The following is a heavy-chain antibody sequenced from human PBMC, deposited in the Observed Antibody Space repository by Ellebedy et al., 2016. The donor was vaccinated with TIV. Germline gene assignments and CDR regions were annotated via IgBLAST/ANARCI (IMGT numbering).Heavy chain of an antibody. CDR3: AREDSTNHGSGYDF. Sequence: AASVKVSCKASGYSFTGYYMHWVRQAPGQGLEWMGWISPNNGGISYAQKFQGRVTMTRDTSISTAYMELSRPGSDDTAVYYCAREDSTNHGSGYDFWGQGTLVTVSS. CDR1: GYSFTGYY. D-gene: IGHD3-10*01. V-gene: IGHV1-2*02. J-gene: IGHJ4*02. CDR2: ISPNNGGI.